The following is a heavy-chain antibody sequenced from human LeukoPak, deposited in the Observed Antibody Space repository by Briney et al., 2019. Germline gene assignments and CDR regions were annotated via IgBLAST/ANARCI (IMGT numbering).Heavy chain of an antibody. Sequence: SETLSLTCTVSGGSISSSSYYWGWIRQPPGKGLEWIGSIYYSGSTYYNPSLKSRVTISVDTSKNQFSLKLSSVTAADTAVYYCASDIRGYSGYEAPRGYWGQGTLVTVSS. V-gene: IGHV4-39*01. CDR3: ASDIRGYSGYEAPRGY. CDR2: IYYSGST. CDR1: GGSISSSSYY. J-gene: IGHJ4*02. D-gene: IGHD5-12*01.